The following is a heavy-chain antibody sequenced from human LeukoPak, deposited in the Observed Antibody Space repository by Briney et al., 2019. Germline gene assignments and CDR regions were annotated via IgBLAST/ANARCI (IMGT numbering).Heavy chain of an antibody. CDR3: ARSVTIFGVATLGY. J-gene: IGHJ4*02. V-gene: IGHV1-46*01. D-gene: IGHD3-3*01. CDR1: GYTFTVYH. CDR2: INPSDGST. Sequence: ASVKVSCKASGYTFTVYHMHWVRQAPGQGLEWMGIINPSDGSTTYAQKFQGRVSITRDMSTSTIYMELSSLRSDDTAVYYCARSVTIFGVATLGYWGQGTLVIVSS.